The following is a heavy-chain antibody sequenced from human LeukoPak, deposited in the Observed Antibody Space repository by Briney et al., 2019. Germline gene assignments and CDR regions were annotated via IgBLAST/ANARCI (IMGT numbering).Heavy chain of an antibody. D-gene: IGHD6-19*01. Sequence: GASVKVSCKASGYTFTSYYMLWVRQAPGQGLEWMGIINPSGGSTSYAQKFQGRVTMTRDMSTSTAYMELSGLTSDDTAVYYCAGDFWSSGLYGGDYWGQGTLVTVSS. CDR2: INPSGGST. CDR1: GYTFTSYY. J-gene: IGHJ4*02. V-gene: IGHV1-46*01. CDR3: AGDFWSSGLYGGDY.